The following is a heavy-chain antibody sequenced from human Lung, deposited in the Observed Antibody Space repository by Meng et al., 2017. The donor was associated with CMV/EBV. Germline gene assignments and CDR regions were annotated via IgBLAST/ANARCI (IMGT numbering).Heavy chain of an antibody. D-gene: IGHD3-3*01. Sequence: ASVXVSXKASGYTFTSYGISWVRQAPGQGLEWMGWISAYNGNTNYAQKLQGRVTMTTDTSTSTAYMELRSLRSDDTAVYYCARDPIRVLRFLEWNYYYYGMDVWGQGTTVTAP. J-gene: IGHJ6*02. CDR2: ISAYNGNT. CDR1: GYTFTSYG. CDR3: ARDPIRVLRFLEWNYYYYGMDV. V-gene: IGHV1-18*01.